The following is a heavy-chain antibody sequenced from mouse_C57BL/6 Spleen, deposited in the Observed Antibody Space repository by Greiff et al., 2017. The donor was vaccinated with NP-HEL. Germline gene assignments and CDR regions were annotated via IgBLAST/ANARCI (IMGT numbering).Heavy chain of an antibody. CDR2: IDPNSGGT. CDR3: ARPSYYSNPYAMDY. CDR1: GYTFTSYW. Sequence: VQLQQPGAELVKPGASVKLSCKASGYTFTSYWMHWVKQRPGRGLEWIGRIDPNSGGTKYNEKFKSKATLTVDKPSSTAYMQLSSLTSEDSAVYYCARPSYYSNPYAMDYWGQGTSVTVSS. D-gene: IGHD2-5*01. J-gene: IGHJ4*01. V-gene: IGHV1-72*01.